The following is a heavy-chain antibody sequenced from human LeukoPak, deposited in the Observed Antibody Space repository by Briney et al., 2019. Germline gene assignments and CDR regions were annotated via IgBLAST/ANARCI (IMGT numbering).Heavy chain of an antibody. CDR3: ARAVGSVGSLLGYYYYYMDV. V-gene: IGHV4-59*01. J-gene: IGHJ6*03. D-gene: IGHD1-26*01. CDR2: IYFTGRT. CDR1: GGSISNYF. Sequence: PSETLSLTCTVSGGSISNYFWSWIRQPPGKGLEWIGYIYFTGRTNYNPSLKSRVTTSIDTSEHQFSLQLTSVTAADTAVYYCARAVGSVGSLLGYYYYYMDVWGRGTTVTVSS.